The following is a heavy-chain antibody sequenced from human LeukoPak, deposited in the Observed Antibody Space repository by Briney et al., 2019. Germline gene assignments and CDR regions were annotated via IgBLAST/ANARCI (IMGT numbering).Heavy chain of an antibody. J-gene: IGHJ4*02. CDR2: IKQQDGSEK. CDR1: GFTFSTYW. V-gene: IGHV3-7*01. Sequence: GGSLRLSCVASGFTFSTYWMSWVRQAPGKGLEWVANIKQQDGSEKYYVDSVKGRFSISRDNAKSSVYLQMNSLRAEDTAIYYCARIRGRGVSIDFWGQGTLVTVSS. CDR3: ARIRGRGVSIDF. D-gene: IGHD1-26*01.